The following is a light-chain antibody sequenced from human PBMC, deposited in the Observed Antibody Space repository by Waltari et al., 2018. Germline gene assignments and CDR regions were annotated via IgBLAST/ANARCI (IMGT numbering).Light chain of an antibody. J-gene: IGLJ1*01. CDR2: EVS. V-gene: IGLV2-14*01. CDR3: SSYTTSSAPGV. Sequence: QSALTQPASVSGSPGQSITISCSGTDRDVGAYDFLFWYQQHPGKAPHLIIYEVSNRPSGISNRFSASKSGNTASLTISGLQAEDEADYYCSSYTTSSAPGVFGTGTRVTVL. CDR1: DRDVGAYDF.